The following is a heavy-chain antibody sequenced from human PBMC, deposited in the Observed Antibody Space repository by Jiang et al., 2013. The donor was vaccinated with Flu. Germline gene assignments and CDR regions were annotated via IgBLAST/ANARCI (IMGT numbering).Heavy chain of an antibody. CDR2: DGTET. V-gene: IGHV3-74*01. Sequence: DGTETHYADSVKGRFAIFRDNAENTLFVQMRNLRPDDTAIYYCTRVQRGRPGGMDVWGQGTTVTVSS. CDR3: TRVQRGRPGGMDV. J-gene: IGHJ6*02. D-gene: IGHD1-26*01.